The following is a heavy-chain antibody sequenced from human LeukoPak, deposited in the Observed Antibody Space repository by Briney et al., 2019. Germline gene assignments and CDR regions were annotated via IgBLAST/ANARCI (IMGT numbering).Heavy chain of an antibody. V-gene: IGHV3-30*18. CDR2: ISYDGSNK. CDR1: GFTFRSYG. Sequence: PGGSLRLSCAASGFTFRSYGMHWVRQAPGKGLEWVAVISYDGSNKYYADSVKGRFTISRDNSKNTLYLQMNSLRAEDTAVYYCAKDYCGGDCYPDYWGQGTLGTVSS. J-gene: IGHJ4*02. D-gene: IGHD2-21*02. CDR3: AKDYCGGDCYPDY.